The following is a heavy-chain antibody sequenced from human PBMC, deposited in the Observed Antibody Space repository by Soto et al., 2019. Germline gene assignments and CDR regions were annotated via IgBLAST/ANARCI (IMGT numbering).Heavy chain of an antibody. CDR2: SSGSGDTT. J-gene: IGHJ4*02. CDR1: GFIFSYYG. Sequence: GGSLRLSCAASGFIFSYYGMSWVRQAPGKGLEWVSASSGSGDTTSYVDSVRGRFTISRDNSKNTLYLQMNSLRAEDTAVYYCAKRGHYDSSGYYAPYDSWGLGTLVTVSS. CDR3: AKRGHYDSSGYYAPYDS. V-gene: IGHV3-23*01. D-gene: IGHD3-22*01.